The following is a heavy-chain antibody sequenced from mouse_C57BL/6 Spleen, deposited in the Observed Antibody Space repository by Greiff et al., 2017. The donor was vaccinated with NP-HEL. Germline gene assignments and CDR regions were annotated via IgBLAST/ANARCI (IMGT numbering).Heavy chain of an antibody. V-gene: IGHV5-6*01. CDR1: GFTFSSYG. J-gene: IGHJ4*01. D-gene: IGHD4-1*01. Sequence: DVQLVESGGDLVKPGGSLKLSCAASGFTFSSYGMSWVRQTPDKRLEWVATISSGGSYTNYPDSVKGRFTISRDNAKNTLYLQMRSLKSEDTAMYYCARLLTGFPYAMDYWGQGTSVTVSS. CDR3: ARLLTGFPYAMDY. CDR2: ISSGGSYT.